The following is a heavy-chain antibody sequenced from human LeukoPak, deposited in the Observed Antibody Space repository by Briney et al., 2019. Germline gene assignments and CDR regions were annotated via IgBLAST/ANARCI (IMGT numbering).Heavy chain of an antibody. CDR1: GFTFSSYA. CDR2: ISYDGSNK. V-gene: IGHV3-30*04. CDR3: ARDQVPAAMPYHYYYYYGMTS. J-gene: IGHJ6*02. D-gene: IGHD2-2*01. Sequence: GGSLRLSCAASGFTFSSYAMHWVRQAPGKGLEWVAVISYDGSNKYYADSVKGRFTISRDNSKNTLYLQMNSLRAEDTAVYYCARDQVPAAMPYHYYYYYGMTSGAKGPRSPSP.